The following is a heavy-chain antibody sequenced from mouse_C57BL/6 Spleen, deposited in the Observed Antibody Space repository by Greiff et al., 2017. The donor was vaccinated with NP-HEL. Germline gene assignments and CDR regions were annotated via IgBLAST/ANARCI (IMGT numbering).Heavy chain of an antibody. D-gene: IGHD2-4*01. CDR3: ARQGDYGDFDY. CDR1: GFTFSSYG. Sequence: EVQVVESGGDLVKPGGSLKLSCAASGFTFSSYGMSWVRQTPDKRLEWVATISSGGSYTYYPDSVKGRFTISRDNAKNTLYLQMSSLKPEDTAMYYCARQGDYGDFDYWGQGTTLTVSS. V-gene: IGHV5-6*01. CDR2: ISSGGSYT. J-gene: IGHJ2*01.